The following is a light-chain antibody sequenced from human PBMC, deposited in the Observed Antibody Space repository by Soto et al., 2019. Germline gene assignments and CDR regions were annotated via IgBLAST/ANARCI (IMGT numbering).Light chain of an antibody. J-gene: IGLJ1*01. CDR2: HVT. V-gene: IGLV2-8*01. CDR3: SSFVDGSSYV. CDR1: SSDIGFFNY. Sequence: QSVLTQPPSASGSPGQSVTISCTGSSSDIGFFNYVSWYQHHPGKVPKLIIYHVTKRPSGVPDRFSGSKSANTASLTVSGLQAEDEADYFCSSFVDGSSYVFGTGTKVTVL.